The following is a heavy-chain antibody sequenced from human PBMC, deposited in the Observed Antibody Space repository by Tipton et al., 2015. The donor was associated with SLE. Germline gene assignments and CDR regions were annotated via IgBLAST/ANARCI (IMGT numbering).Heavy chain of an antibody. CDR1: TFTFSSYA. V-gene: IGHV3-23*03. CDR2: IYADGDT. D-gene: IGHD1-1*01. Sequence: SLRLSCVASTFTFSSYAMNWVRQVPGKGLEWVSVIYADGDTYYADSVKGRFTISRDGSKTAGFLQMHSLREDDTAIYYCTRERTGIIDYWGQGTLVTVSP. J-gene: IGHJ4*02. CDR3: TRERTGIIDY.